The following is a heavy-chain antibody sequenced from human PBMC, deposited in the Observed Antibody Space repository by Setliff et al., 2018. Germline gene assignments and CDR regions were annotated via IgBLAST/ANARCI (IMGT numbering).Heavy chain of an antibody. J-gene: IGHJ6*03. CDR1: GYTFTGYY. D-gene: IGHD1-26*01. CDR3: ARGRGSYYNYMDV. Sequence: ASVKVSCKASGYTFTGYYMHWVRQAPGQGLEWMGRINPNSGGTNYAQKFQGRVTMTRDTSISTAYMELSRLRSDDTAVYYCARGRGSYYNYMDVWGKGTTVTVSS. CDR2: INPNSGGT. V-gene: IGHV1-2*06.